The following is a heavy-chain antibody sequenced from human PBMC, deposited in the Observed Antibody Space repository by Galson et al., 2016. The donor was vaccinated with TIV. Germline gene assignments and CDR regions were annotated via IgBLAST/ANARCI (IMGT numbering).Heavy chain of an antibody. CDR2: IYPDDSDT. Sequence: QSGAEVKKPGESLKISCKGSGYSFSSYWIAWVRQMPGKGLEWMGIIYPDDSDTTYSPSFQDQVTISVDKSISTAYLQWSSLKASDTAIYYCARGVVQATAIYGMDVGGQGTTVTVSS. J-gene: IGHJ6*02. D-gene: IGHD2-2*01. CDR1: GYSFSSYW. CDR3: ARGVVQATAIYGMDV. V-gene: IGHV5-51*01.